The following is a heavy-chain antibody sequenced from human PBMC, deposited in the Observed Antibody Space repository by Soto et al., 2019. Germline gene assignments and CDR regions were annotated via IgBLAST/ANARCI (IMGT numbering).Heavy chain of an antibody. Sequence: SETLSLTCTVSGGSISSCGYYWSWIRQHPGKGLEWIGYIYYSGSTYYNPSLKSRVTISVDTSKNQFSLKLSSVTAADTAVYYCARWWSGSRQGFDLWGQGTLVTVSS. V-gene: IGHV4-31*03. CDR1: GGSISSCGYY. J-gene: IGHJ5*02. D-gene: IGHD3-3*01. CDR3: ARWWSGSRQGFDL. CDR2: IYYSGST.